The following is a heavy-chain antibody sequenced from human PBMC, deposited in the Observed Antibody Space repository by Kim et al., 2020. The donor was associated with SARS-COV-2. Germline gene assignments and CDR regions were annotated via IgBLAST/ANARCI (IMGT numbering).Heavy chain of an antibody. CDR2: IKQDGSEK. D-gene: IGHD2-8*01. V-gene: IGHV3-7*01. CDR1: GFTFSSYW. J-gene: IGHJ6*02. CDR3: AREVLMVYAEYYYYGMDV. Sequence: GGSLRLSCAASGFTFSSYWMSWVRQAPGKGLEWVANIKQDGSEKYYVDSVKGRFTISRDNAKNSLYLQMNSLRAEDTAVYYCAREVLMVYAEYYYYGMDVWGQGTTVTVSS.